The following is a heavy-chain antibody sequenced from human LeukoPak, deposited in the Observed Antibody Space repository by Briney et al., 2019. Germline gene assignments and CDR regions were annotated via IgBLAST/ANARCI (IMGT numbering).Heavy chain of an antibody. V-gene: IGHV3-74*01. CDR1: GFTFSSYW. J-gene: IGHJ4*02. Sequence: GGSLRLSCAASGFTFSSYWMHWVRQAPGKGLVWVSRINSDGSSTSYADSVEGRFTISRDNAKNTLYLQMNSLRAEDTAVYYCARGYDSSGYGIFDYWGQGTLVTVSS. D-gene: IGHD3-22*01. CDR3: ARGYDSSGYGIFDY. CDR2: INSDGSST.